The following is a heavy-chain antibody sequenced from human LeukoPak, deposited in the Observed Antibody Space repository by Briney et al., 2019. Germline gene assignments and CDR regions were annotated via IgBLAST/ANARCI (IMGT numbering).Heavy chain of an antibody. Sequence: SETLSLTCSVSGDSIRSGPYSWGWIRQPPGKGLEWIGCISYTGSTYYNPSLKSRVSISVDTSKNQFPLKMSSVTAADTAVYYCARHAGGIAASGTRPFDYWGQGTLVTVSS. V-gene: IGHV4-39*01. CDR2: ISYTGST. CDR1: GDSIRSGPYS. D-gene: IGHD6-13*01. CDR3: ARHAGGIAASGTRPFDY. J-gene: IGHJ4*02.